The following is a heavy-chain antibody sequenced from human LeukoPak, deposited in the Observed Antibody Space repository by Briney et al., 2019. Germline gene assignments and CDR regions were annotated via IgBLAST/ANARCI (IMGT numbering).Heavy chain of an antibody. CDR1: GFTFRYYD. V-gene: IGHV3-30*03. D-gene: IGHD6-13*01. CDR3: AARKAAAPPPPFGMDV. J-gene: IGHJ6*02. Sequence: GGSLRLSCAASGFTFRYYDFHWVRQAPGKGLEWVTFISSDGGDKFYAKSVKGRFTISRDNSKNTLELQMNSLRVEDTAVYYCAARKAAAPPPPFGMDVWGQGTTVTVSS. CDR2: ISSDGGDK.